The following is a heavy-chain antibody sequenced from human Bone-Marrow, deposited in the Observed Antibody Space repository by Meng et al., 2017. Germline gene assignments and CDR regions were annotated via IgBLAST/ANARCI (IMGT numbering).Heavy chain of an antibody. CDR2: INTASGNT. J-gene: IGHJ4*02. V-gene: IGHV1-3*04. Sequence: ASVKVSCKASGYTFTSHVIHWVRQTPGQRPEWLGWINTASGNTRYSQKFQGRVTITRDTSATTAYMELSGLRSEDTAIYYCARLYSSSYYPYDYWGQGNRV. CDR3: ARLYSSSYYPYDY. CDR1: GYTFTSHV. D-gene: IGHD1-26*01.